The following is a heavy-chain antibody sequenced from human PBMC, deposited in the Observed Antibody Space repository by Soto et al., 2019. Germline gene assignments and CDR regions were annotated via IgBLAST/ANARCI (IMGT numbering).Heavy chain of an antibody. D-gene: IGHD2-8*01. CDR3: ARELGYCTNGVCHYFDY. V-gene: IGHV3-66*01. CDR2: IYSGGST. CDR1: GFTVSSNY. Sequence: GGSLRLSCAASGFTVSSNYMSWVRQAPGKGLEWVSVIYSGGSTYYADSVKGRFTISRHNSKNTLHLQMNSLRAEDTAVYYCARELGYCTNGVCHYFDYWGQGTLVTVSS. J-gene: IGHJ4*02.